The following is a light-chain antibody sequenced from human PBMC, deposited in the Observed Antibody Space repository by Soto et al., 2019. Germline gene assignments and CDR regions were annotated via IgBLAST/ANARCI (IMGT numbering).Light chain of an antibody. CDR2: AAS. J-gene: IGKJ5*01. Sequence: DIQMTQSPSSLSASVGDRVTITCRASQGISNYLAWYQQKPGKVPKLLIYAASTLQSGVPSRFRCSVSGTDFTLTISSLQPEDVATYYCQKYHSAPITFGQGTRLEIK. CDR3: QKYHSAPIT. CDR1: QGISNY. V-gene: IGKV1-27*01.